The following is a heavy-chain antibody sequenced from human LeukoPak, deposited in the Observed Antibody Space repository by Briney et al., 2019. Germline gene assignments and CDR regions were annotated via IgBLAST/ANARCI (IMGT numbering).Heavy chain of an antibody. V-gene: IGHV4-34*01. CDR2: INHSGST. D-gene: IGHD6-19*01. CDR3: ARTLIAVVFDY. Sequence: SETLSLTCAVYGGSFSGYYWSWIRQPPGKGLEWIGEINHSGSTNYNSSLKSRVTISVDTSKNQFSLKLSSVTAADTAVYYCARTLIAVVFDYWGQGTLVTVSS. CDR1: GGSFSGYY. J-gene: IGHJ4*02.